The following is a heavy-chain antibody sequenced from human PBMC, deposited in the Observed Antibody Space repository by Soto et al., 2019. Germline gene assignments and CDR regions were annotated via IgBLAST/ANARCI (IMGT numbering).Heavy chain of an antibody. D-gene: IGHD6-13*01. CDR3: ARSLIAAAGTGWFDP. CDR2: IIPILGIA. CDR1: GGTFSSYT. Sequence: QVQLVQSGAEVKKPGSSVKVSCKASGGTFSSYTISWVRQAPGQGLEWMGRIIPILGIANYAQKFQGRVTITADKSXXTAYMELSSLRSEDTAVYYCARSLIAAAGTGWFDPWGQGTLVTVSS. J-gene: IGHJ5*02. V-gene: IGHV1-69*02.